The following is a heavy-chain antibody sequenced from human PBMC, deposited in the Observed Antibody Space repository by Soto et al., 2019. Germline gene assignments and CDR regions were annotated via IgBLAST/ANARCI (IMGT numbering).Heavy chain of an antibody. CDR1: GFTFSNYA. CDR3: AKNNMGYYLDY. CDR2: ISGSGGTT. J-gene: IGHJ4*02. D-gene: IGHD3-10*01. Sequence: EVQVLESGGGLVQPGGSLRLSCAASGFTFSNYAMSWVRQAPGKGLEWVPSISGSGGTTYYADSVKGRLTLSRDNSKNTLYLQMNSLRVEDTAVYYCAKNNMGYYLDYWGQGTLVTVSS. V-gene: IGHV3-23*01.